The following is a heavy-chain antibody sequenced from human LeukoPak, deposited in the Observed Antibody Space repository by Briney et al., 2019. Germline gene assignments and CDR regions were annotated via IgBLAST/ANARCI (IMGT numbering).Heavy chain of an antibody. CDR3: ARLYYYDSSGYSHGEYYYYYMDV. D-gene: IGHD3-22*01. V-gene: IGHV1-2*06. CDR1: GYTFTGYY. Sequence: ASVKVSCKASGYTFTGYYMHWVRQAPGQGLEWMGRINPNSGGTNYAQKFQGRVTMTRDTSISTAYMELSRLRSDDRAVYYCARLYYYDSSGYSHGEYYYYYMDVWGKGTTVTVSS. CDR2: INPNSGGT. J-gene: IGHJ6*03.